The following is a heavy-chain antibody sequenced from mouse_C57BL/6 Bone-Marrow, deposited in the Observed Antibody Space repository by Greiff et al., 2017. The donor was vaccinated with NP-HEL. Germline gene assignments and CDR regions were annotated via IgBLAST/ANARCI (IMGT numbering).Heavy chain of an antibody. V-gene: IGHV1-47*01. CDR3: LLRVYSNYRYFDY. J-gene: IGHJ2*01. CDR1: GYTFTTYP. D-gene: IGHD2-5*01. Sequence: VQLQQSGAELVKPGASVKLSCKASGYTFTTYPIEWMKQNPGKSLEWIGNFHPYNDDTKYNDKFKGKATLTVEKSSSTVYLELSRLTSDDSAVYYPLLRVYSNYRYFDYWGQGTTLTVSS. CDR2: FHPYNDDT.